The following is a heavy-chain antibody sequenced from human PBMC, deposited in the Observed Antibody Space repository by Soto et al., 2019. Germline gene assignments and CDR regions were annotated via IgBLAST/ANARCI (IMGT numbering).Heavy chain of an antibody. Sequence: PGESLKISCTCSGYSFSTYWIAWVRQMPGKGLEWMGIIYPGDSDTRYSPSFQGQVTISADKSSSTAYLQLSSLKASDTAMYYCARQKNDFLTGDYAYYGMDVWGQGTTVTVS. CDR2: IYPGDSDT. J-gene: IGHJ6*02. CDR1: GYSFSTYW. CDR3: ARQKNDFLTGDYAYYGMDV. D-gene: IGHD3-9*01. V-gene: IGHV5-51*01.